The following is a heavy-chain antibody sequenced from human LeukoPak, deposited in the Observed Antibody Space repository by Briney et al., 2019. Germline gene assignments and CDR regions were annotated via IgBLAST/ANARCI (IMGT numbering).Heavy chain of an antibody. Sequence: GGSLRLSCAASGFTFSSYSMNWVRQAPGKGLEWVSSISSSSSYIYYADSVKGRFTISRDNAKNSLYLQMNSLRAEDTAVYSCAREVSGSYGALFDSWGQGTLVTVSS. CDR2: ISSSSSYI. CDR3: AREVSGSYGALFDS. CDR1: GFTFSSYS. J-gene: IGHJ4*02. V-gene: IGHV3-21*01. D-gene: IGHD1-26*01.